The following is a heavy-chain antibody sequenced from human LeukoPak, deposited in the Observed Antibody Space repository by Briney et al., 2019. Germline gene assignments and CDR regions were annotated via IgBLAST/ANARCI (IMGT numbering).Heavy chain of an antibody. CDR2: IYPGDSDT. CDR1: GYRFTSYW. CDR3: AIRGNGAYTGPFDY. V-gene: IGHV5-51*01. J-gene: IGHJ4*02. Sequence: GESLKISCKGSGYRFTSYWIGWVRQMPGKGPEWMGIIYPGDSDTRYSPSFQGQVTISVDKSISTAYLHWSSLKASDTAMYYCAIRGNGAYTGPFDYWGQGTLVTVSS. D-gene: IGHD3-16*01.